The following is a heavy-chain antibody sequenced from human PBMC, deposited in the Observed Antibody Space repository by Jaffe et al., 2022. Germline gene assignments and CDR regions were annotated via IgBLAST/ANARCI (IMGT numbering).Heavy chain of an antibody. D-gene: IGHD3-3*01. V-gene: IGHV4-39*01. J-gene: IGHJ3*02. CDR1: GGSISSSSYY. Sequence: QLQLQESGPGLVKPSETLSLTCTVSGGSISSSSYYWGWIRQPPGKGLEWIGSIYYSGSTYYNPSLKSRVTISVDTSKNQFSLKLSSVTAADTAVYYCARHRVGIFGARDAFDIWGQGTMVTVSS. CDR2: IYYSGST. CDR3: ARHRVGIFGARDAFDI.